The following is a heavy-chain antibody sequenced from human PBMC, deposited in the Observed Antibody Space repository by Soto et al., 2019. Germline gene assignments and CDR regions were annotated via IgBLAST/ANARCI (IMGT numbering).Heavy chain of an antibody. CDR1: GFTFSSYA. CDR3: AKDSGRVTANAFDI. CDR2: ISGSGGST. J-gene: IGHJ3*02. Sequence: GGSLRLSCAASGFTFSSYAMSWVRQAPGKGLEWVSAISGSGGSTYYADSVKGRFTISRDNSKNTLYLQMNSLRADDSAVFYCAKDSGRVTANAFDIWGQGTMVTVSS. D-gene: IGHD1-20*01. V-gene: IGHV3-23*01.